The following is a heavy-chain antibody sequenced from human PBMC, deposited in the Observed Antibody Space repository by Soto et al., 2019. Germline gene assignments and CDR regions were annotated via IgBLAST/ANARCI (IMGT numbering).Heavy chain of an antibody. J-gene: IGHJ4*02. CDR1: GFTFSRYS. CDR2: IRNSSSYK. Sequence: PGGSLRLSCAAYGFTFSRYSMNWVRQDPGKGMEWVSTIRNSSSYKYYADSVKGRFTISRDNAKNSLYLQMNSLRAEDTAVYYGARSYYYGSGSYYAPGYWGQGTLVTVSS. D-gene: IGHD3-10*01. CDR3: ARSYYYGSGSYYAPGY. V-gene: IGHV3-21*01.